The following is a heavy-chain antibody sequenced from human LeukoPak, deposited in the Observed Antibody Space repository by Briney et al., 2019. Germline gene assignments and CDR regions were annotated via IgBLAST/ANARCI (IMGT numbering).Heavy chain of an antibody. Sequence: ASETLSLTCTVSGGSISSGGYYWSWIRQHPGKGLEWIGYIYYSGSTYYNPSLKSRVTISVDASKNQFSLKLSSVTAADTAVYYCARGYGSGSYDYWGQGTLVTVSS. V-gene: IGHV4-31*03. CDR1: GGSISSGGYY. CDR2: IYYSGST. D-gene: IGHD3-10*01. J-gene: IGHJ4*02. CDR3: ARGYGSGSYDY.